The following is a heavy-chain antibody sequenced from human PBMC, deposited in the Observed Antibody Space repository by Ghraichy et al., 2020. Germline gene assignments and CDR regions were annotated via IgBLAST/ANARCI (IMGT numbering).Heavy chain of an antibody. D-gene: IGHD2-15*01. CDR3: ARYCSGGRCYGLDAFDI. CDR2: IYSRGST. Sequence: SETLYLTCSVAGTSISSYYWSWIRQPAGKGLEWIGRIYSRGSTNYNPSLKSRVTMSGDTSKNQFSLRLSSVTAADTAVYYCARYCSGGRCYGLDAFDIWGQGTMVIVSS. V-gene: IGHV4-4*07. J-gene: IGHJ3*02. CDR1: GTSISSYY.